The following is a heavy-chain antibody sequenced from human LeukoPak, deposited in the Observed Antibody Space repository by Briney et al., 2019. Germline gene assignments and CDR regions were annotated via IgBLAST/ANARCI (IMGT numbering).Heavy chain of an antibody. V-gene: IGHV3-23*01. J-gene: IGHJ4*02. Sequence: SGGSLRLSCAAPGFTFNNYAMSWVRQAPGKGLEWVSFIVGSGGSTSYADSVKGRFTISRDNSKNALYLQMNSLRAEDTAVYYCAKGGRGFGELLGYWGQGTLVTVSS. CDR2: IVGSGGST. CDR1: GFTFNNYA. CDR3: AKGGRGFGELLGY. D-gene: IGHD3-10*01.